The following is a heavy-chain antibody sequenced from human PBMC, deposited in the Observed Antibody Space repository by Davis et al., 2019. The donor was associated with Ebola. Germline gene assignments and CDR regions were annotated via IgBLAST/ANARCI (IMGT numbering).Heavy chain of an antibody. Sequence: GGSLRLSCAASAFTFSTYSMSWVRQAPGKGLEWVSSISSDSDYIYYADSAKGRFTISRDNAKNSLYLQMNSLRAEDTAVYYCARDRPLDFFFGDYYGMDVWGQGTTVTVS. CDR1: AFTFSTYS. V-gene: IGHV3-21*01. CDR3: ARDRPLDFFFGDYYGMDV. D-gene: IGHD3-16*01. CDR2: ISSDSDYI. J-gene: IGHJ6*02.